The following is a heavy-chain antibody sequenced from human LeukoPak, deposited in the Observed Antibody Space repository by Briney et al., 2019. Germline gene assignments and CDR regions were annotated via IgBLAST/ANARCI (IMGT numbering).Heavy chain of an antibody. CDR2: IRYDGSNK. J-gene: IGHJ4*02. CDR3: AKERDTAMVTIDY. D-gene: IGHD5-18*01. CDR1: GFTFSSYG. Sequence: GGSLRPSCAAPGFTFSSYGMHWVRQAPGKGLEWVAFIRYDGSNKYYADSVKGRFTISRDNSKNTLYLQMNSLRAEDTAVYYCAKERDTAMVTIDYWGQGTLVTVSS. V-gene: IGHV3-30*02.